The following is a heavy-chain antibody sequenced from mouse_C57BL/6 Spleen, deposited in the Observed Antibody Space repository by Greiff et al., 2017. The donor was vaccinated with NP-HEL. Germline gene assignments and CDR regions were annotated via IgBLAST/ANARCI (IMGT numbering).Heavy chain of an antibody. CDR3: ARTPDQAAMGY. Sequence: VQLQQPGAELVKPGASVKLSCKASGYTFTSYWMHWVKQRPGQGLEWIGMIHPNSGSTNYNEKFKSKATLTVDKSSSTAYMQLSSLTSEDSAVYYCARTPDQAAMGYWGQGTSVTVSS. CDR1: GYTFTSYW. J-gene: IGHJ4*01. D-gene: IGHD3-2*02. V-gene: IGHV1-64*01. CDR2: IHPNSGST.